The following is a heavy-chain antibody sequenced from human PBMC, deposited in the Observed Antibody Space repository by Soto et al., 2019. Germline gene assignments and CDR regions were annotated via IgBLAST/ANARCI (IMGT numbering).Heavy chain of an antibody. Sequence: EVQLLDSGGGLVQPGGSLRLSCAASGFTFSCWAMSWVRQAPGKGLEWVSTIHGDGDYMQYTDSVKGRFTISRDNSRNTLYLQMDSLRGDDTAVYYCVKHRGGGSYTNWSLASWGRGTLVTVSS. CDR3: VKHRGGGSYTNWSLAS. CDR1: GFTFSCWA. D-gene: IGHD1-26*01. J-gene: IGHJ2*01. CDR2: IHGDGDYM. V-gene: IGHV3-23*01.